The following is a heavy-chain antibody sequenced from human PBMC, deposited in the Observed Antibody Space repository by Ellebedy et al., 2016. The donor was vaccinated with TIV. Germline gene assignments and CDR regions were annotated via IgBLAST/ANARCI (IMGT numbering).Heavy chain of an antibody. V-gene: IGHV3-30*18. CDR3: AKPRRKWELPFDY. CDR2: ISYDGSNK. J-gene: IGHJ4*02. CDR1: GFTFSSYG. D-gene: IGHD1-26*01. Sequence: GGSLRLXXAASGFTFSSYGMHWVRQAPGKGLEWVAVISYDGSNKYYADSVKGRFTISRDNSKNTQYLQMNSLRAEDTAVYYCAKPRRKWELPFDYWGQGTLVTVSS.